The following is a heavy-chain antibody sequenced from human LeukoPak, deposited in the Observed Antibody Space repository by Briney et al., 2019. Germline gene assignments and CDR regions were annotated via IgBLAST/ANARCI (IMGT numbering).Heavy chain of an antibody. J-gene: IGHJ4*02. CDR1: GFTFSSYW. CDR2: INSDGSST. V-gene: IGHV3-74*01. Sequence: PGGSLRLSCAASGFTFSSYWMHWVRQAPGKGLVWVSRINSDGSSTSYADSVEGRFTISRDNAKNTLYLQMNSLRAEDTAVYYCARDLDSGTWYYDRLTPPGYWGQGTLVTVSS. D-gene: IGHD6-13*01. CDR3: ARDLDSGTWYYDRLTPPGY.